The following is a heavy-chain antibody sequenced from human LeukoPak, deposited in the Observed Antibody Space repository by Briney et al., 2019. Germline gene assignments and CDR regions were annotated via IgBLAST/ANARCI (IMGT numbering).Heavy chain of an antibody. CDR3: ARVSAYCSSTSCYYYYGMDV. D-gene: IGHD2-2*01. CDR1: GFTFSSYA. CDR2: ISYDGSNK. V-gene: IGHV3-30*04. J-gene: IGHJ6*04. Sequence: GGSLRLCCAAAGFTFSSYARCGVRQAPGKGLGWVAVISYDGSNKYYADSVKGRFTISRDNSKNTLYLQMNSLRAEDTAVYYCARVSAYCSSTSCYYYYGMDVWGKGTTVTASS.